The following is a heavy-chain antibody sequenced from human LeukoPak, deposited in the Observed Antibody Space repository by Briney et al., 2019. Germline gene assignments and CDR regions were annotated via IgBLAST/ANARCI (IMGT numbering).Heavy chain of an antibody. V-gene: IGHV3-23*01. CDR1: GFTFSSYA. CDR2: ISGSGGST. D-gene: IGHD3-3*01. J-gene: IGHJ4*02. Sequence: PGGSLRLSCAASGFTFSSYAMSWVRQAPGKGLEWVSAISGSGGSTYYADSVKGRFTISRDNSKNTLYLQMNSLRAEDTAVYYCASQGFTIFGVAPPPFDYSGQGTLVTVSS. CDR3: ASQGFTIFGVAPPPFDY.